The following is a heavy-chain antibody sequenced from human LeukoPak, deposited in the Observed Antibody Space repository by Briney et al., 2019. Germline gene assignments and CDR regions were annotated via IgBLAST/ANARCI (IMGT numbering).Heavy chain of an antibody. V-gene: IGHV3-30*04. Sequence: PGGSLRLSCAASGFTSSSNAMHWVRQAPGKGLDWVAVISYDGSNTYYADSVKGRFTISRDNSRNTLYLQMNSLRAEDTAVYYCASSHYAILTGYYRTFSPPDNWGPGTLVTVSS. J-gene: IGHJ4*02. CDR1: GFTSSSNA. CDR3: ASSHYAILTGYYRTFSPPDN. D-gene: IGHD3-9*01. CDR2: ISYDGSNT.